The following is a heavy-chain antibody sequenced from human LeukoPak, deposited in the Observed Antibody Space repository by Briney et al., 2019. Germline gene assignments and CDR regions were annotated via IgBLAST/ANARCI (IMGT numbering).Heavy chain of an antibody. V-gene: IGHV1-69*13. CDR3: ARQQQLVPPMYFDY. CDR2: IIPIFGTA. Sequence: SVKVSCKASGYTFTSYGISWVRQAPGQGLEWMGGIIPIFGTANYAQKFQGRVTITADESTSTAYMELSSLRSEDTAVYYCARQQQLVPPMYFDYWGQGTLVTVSS. J-gene: IGHJ4*02. D-gene: IGHD6-13*01. CDR1: GYTFTSYG.